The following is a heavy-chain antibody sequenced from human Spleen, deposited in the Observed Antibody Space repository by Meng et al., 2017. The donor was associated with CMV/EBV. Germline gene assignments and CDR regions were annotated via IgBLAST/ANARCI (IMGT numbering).Heavy chain of an antibody. CDR1: GGSIRTYY. Sequence: SETLSLTCSVSGGSIRTYYWSWIRQPPGKGLEWIGYVEYSGGTNYNPSLKSRVTISIDTSKRQFSLRVTSVSAADTAVYYCARGVTLGYYYNGLDVWGQGTTVTVSS. CDR2: VEYSGGT. D-gene: IGHD3-16*01. J-gene: IGHJ6*02. CDR3: ARGVTLGYYYNGLDV. V-gene: IGHV4-59*01.